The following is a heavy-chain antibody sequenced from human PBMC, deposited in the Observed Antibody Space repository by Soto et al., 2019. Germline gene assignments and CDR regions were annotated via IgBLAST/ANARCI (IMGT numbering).Heavy chain of an antibody. CDR3: ARDHLYYVYIWGSYRYPKAPVYMDV. CDR1: GGSFSGYY. Sequence: NPSETLSLTCAVYGGSFSGYYWSWIRQPPGKGLEWIGEINHSGSTNYNPSLKSRVTISVDTSKNQFSLKLSSVTAADTAVYYCARDHLYYVYIWGSYRYPKAPVYMDVWGKGTTVTVSS. D-gene: IGHD3-16*02. V-gene: IGHV4-34*01. J-gene: IGHJ6*03. CDR2: INHSGST.